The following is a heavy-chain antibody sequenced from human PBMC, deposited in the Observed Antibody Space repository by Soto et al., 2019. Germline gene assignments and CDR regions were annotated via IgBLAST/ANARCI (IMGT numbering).Heavy chain of an antibody. Sequence: ASVKVSCKASGYTFTGYYMHWVRQAPGQGLEWMGWINPNSGGTNYAQKFQGRVTMTRDTSISTAYMELSRLRSDDTAVYYCARALSIAARPNWFDPWGQGTLVTVSS. CDR2: INPNSGGT. D-gene: IGHD6-6*01. CDR1: GYTFTGYY. CDR3: ARALSIAARPNWFDP. V-gene: IGHV1-2*02. J-gene: IGHJ5*02.